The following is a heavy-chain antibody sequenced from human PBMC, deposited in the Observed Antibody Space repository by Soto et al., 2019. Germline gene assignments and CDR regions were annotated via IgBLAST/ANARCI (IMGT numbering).Heavy chain of an antibody. D-gene: IGHD4-4*01. CDR2: ISYDVYNT. CDR1: GLTFGTFA. J-gene: IGHJ6*02. V-gene: IGHV3-30-3*01. Sequence: WGSLRLSCAASGLTFGTFAIHWVRQTPGKVLEWVALISYDVYNTYYADSVKGRFTISRDNSKNTLYLQMTSLRPDDTGVYYCARVNPGNYRSQYYGLEVWGQGTTVIGSS. CDR3: ARVNPGNYRSQYYGLEV.